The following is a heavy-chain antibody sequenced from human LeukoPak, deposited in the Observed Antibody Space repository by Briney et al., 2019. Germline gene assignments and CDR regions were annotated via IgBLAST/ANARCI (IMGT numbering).Heavy chain of an antibody. V-gene: IGHV4-34*01. D-gene: IGHD3-3*01. CDR3: ARGGFLRFLEWLPSGFDP. Sequence: SETLSLTCAVYGGSFGGYYWSWIRQPPGKGLEWIGEINHSGSTNYNPSLKSRVTISVDTSKNQISLKLSSVTAADTAVYYCARGGFLRFLEWLPSGFDPWGQGTLVTVSS. CDR2: INHSGST. CDR1: GGSFGGYY. J-gene: IGHJ5*02.